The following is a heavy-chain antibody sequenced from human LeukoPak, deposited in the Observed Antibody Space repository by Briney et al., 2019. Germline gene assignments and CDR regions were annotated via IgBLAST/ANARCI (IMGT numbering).Heavy chain of an antibody. J-gene: IGHJ4*02. V-gene: IGHV1-69*06. Sequence: ASVKVSCKASGGTFSSYAISWVRQAPGQGLEWMGRIIPIFGTANYAQKFQGRVTMTEDTSTDTAYMELSSLRSEDTAVYYCAANPLYYYGSGSPRFDYWGQGTLVTVSS. CDR2: IIPIFGTA. D-gene: IGHD3-10*01. CDR3: AANPLYYYGSGSPRFDY. CDR1: GGTFSSYA.